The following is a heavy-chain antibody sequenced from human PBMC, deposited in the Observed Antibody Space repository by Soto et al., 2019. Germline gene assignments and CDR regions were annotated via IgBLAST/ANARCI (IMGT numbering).Heavy chain of an antibody. CDR2: ISGSDGAT. CDR3: AKRSNSKVDLSKAALDC. Sequence: EVQLLASGGGLVQPGESLRLSCTASGFTFSNYAMNWVRQAPGKGLEWISVISGSDGATKYADSVRGRFTITRDISNNTLYLTMNLLTVDDTSIYYFAKRSNSKVDLSKAALDCWGQGSLVTVAS. D-gene: IGHD3-9*01. CDR1: GFTFSNYA. J-gene: IGHJ4*02. V-gene: IGHV3-23*01.